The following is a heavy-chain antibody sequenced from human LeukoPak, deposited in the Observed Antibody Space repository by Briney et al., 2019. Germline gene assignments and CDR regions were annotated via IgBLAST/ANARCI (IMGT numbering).Heavy chain of an antibody. D-gene: IGHD3-10*01. CDR2: ISGSGGST. J-gene: IGHJ4*02. V-gene: IGHV3-23*01. CDR1: GFTFSSYA. CDR3: VTEAVTGDGSGTKYKIAGDY. Sequence: GGSLRLSCAASGFTFSSYAMSWVRQAPGKGLEWVSAISGSGGSTYYADSVKGRFTISRDDSENTLYVQMNSLKTEDTAVYYCVTEAVTGDGSGTKYKIAGDYWGQGTLVTVSS.